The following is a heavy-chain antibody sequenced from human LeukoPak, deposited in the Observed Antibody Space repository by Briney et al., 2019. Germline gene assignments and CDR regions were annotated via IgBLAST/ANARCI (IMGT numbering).Heavy chain of an antibody. J-gene: IGHJ6*03. D-gene: IGHD6-13*01. CDR3: AREYSSSWPYSYYYYMDV. Sequence: GASVKVSCKASGYTFTSFGISWVRQAPGQGLEWTGWISTYNGNTNYAQKLQGRVTMTTDTSTSTAYMELRSLRSDDTAVYYCAREYSSSWPYSYYYYMDVWGKGTTVTVSS. CDR2: ISTYNGNT. V-gene: IGHV1-18*01. CDR1: GYTFTSFG.